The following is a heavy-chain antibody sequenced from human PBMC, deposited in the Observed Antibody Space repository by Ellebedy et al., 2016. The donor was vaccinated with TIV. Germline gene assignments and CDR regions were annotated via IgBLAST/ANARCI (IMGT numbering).Heavy chain of an antibody. V-gene: IGHV3-30-3*01. CDR1: GFNFNNYA. CDR2: ISFDGSNK. CDR3: SRTPRGGTYFFDS. D-gene: IGHD2-15*01. Sequence: GESLKISCAASGFNFNNYAIYWVRQAPGKGLEWVAPISFDGSNKYYADSVKGRFTISRDNSKNTLYLQMHSLRTEDTAVYYCSRTPRGGTYFFDSWGQGTLVTVSS. J-gene: IGHJ4*02.